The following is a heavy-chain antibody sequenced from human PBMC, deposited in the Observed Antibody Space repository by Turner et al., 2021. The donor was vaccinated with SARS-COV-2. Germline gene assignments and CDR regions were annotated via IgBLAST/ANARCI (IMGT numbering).Heavy chain of an antibody. CDR3: ARDLMEVGGMDV. J-gene: IGHJ6*02. CDR2: ISNGAGYT. CDR1: GFTFSSYA. Sequence: EVQLLESGGGLVQPGGSLRLSCAASGFTFSSYAMSWVRQAPGKGLEWVSGISNGAGYTYYADSVKGRFTISRDNSKNTLYLQMNSLRAEDTAVYYCARDLMEVGGMDVWGQGTTVTVSS. D-gene: IGHD3-3*01. V-gene: IGHV3-23*01.